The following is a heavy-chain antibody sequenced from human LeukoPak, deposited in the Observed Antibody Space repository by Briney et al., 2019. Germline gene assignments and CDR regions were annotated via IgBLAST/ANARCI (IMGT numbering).Heavy chain of an antibody. D-gene: IGHD4-23*01. J-gene: IGHJ4*02. V-gene: IGHV3-21*01. Sequence: PGGSLRLSCAASGFTFSSYSMNWVLQAPGKGLEWVSSISSSSSYIYYADSVKGRFTISRDNAKNSLYLQMDSLRAEDTAVYYCARGGVGRTFYGGNSGIDYWGQGTLVTVSS. CDR3: ARGGVGRTFYGGNSGIDY. CDR1: GFTFSSYS. CDR2: ISSSSSYI.